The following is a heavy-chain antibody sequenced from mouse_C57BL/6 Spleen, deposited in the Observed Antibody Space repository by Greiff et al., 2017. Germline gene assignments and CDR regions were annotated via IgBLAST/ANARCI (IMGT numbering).Heavy chain of an antibody. V-gene: IGHV2-2*01. D-gene: IGHD2-2*01. CDR2: IWSGGST. Sequence: VKLVESGPGLVQPSQSLSITCTVSGFSLTSYGVHWVRQSPGKGLEWLGVIWSGGSTDYNAAFISRLSISKDNSKSQVFFKMNSLQADDTAIYYCARPSENYGFRGAMDYWGQGTSVTVSS. J-gene: IGHJ4*01. CDR1: GFSLTSYG. CDR3: ARPSENYGFRGAMDY.